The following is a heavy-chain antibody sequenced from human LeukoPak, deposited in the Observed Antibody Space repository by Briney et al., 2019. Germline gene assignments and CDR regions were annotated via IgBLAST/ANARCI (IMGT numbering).Heavy chain of an antibody. J-gene: IGHJ6*02. V-gene: IGHV4-59*12. Sequence: SETLSLTCSVSGGSISTYYWSWIRQPPGKGLEWIGYIYYSGSTNYNPSLKSRVTISVDTSKNQFSLKLSSVTAADTAVYYCARDRAVAGTYYGMDVWGQGTTVTVSS. D-gene: IGHD6-19*01. CDR3: ARDRAVAGTYYGMDV. CDR2: IYYSGST. CDR1: GGSISTYY.